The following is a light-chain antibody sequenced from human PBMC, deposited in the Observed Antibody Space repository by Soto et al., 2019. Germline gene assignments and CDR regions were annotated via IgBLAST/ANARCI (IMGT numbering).Light chain of an antibody. CDR2: EVR. J-gene: IGLJ3*02. Sequence: QSVLTQPASVSGSPGQSITIACTGTNRAVGSYNLVSWYQQRPGEAPKLIISEVRNRPSGISYRFTGSKSGNTASLTISGLQAEDEADYYCSSYTTTSTLVFGGGTKLTVL. CDR1: NRAVGSYNL. V-gene: IGLV2-14*01. CDR3: SSYTTTSTLV.